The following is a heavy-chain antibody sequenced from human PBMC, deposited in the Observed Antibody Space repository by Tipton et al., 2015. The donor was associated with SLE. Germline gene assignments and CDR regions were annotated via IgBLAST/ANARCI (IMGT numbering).Heavy chain of an antibody. J-gene: IGHJ3*02. CDR1: GGSISSYY. CDR3: ARDTRGLATIWGAFDI. CDR2: IYYSGST. V-gene: IGHV4-59*01. D-gene: IGHD5-12*01. Sequence: TLSLTCTVSGGSISSYYWSWIRQPPGKGLEWIGYIYYSGSTNYNPSLKSRVTIPVDTSKNQFSLKLSSVTAADTAVYYCARDTRGLATIWGAFDIWGQGTMVTVSS.